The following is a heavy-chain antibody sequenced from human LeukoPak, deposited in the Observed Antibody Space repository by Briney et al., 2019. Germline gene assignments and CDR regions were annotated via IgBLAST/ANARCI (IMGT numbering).Heavy chain of an antibody. J-gene: IGHJ4*02. CDR2: IYHTGST. D-gene: IGHD1-1*01. CDR1: GGSISSYY. CDR3: ARRTGKFDY. V-gene: IGHV4-59*12. Sequence: SETLSLTCAVSGGSISSYYWSWIRQPPGKGLEWIGYIYHTGSTYYNPSLKSRVTISVDRSKNQFSLKLSSVTAADTAVYYCARRTGKFDYWGQGTLVTVSS.